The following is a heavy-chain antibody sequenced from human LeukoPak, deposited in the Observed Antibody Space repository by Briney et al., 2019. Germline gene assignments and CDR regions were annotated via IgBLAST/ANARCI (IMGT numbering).Heavy chain of an antibody. CDR2: IYSGGST. CDR1: GFTVSSNY. V-gene: IGHV3-66*01. J-gene: IGHJ6*03. D-gene: IGHD6-13*01. CDR3: AKFGGSSSWYPVYYYYYMDV. Sequence: PGGSLRLSCAASGFTVSSNYMSWVRQAPGKGLEWVSVIYSGGSTYYADSVKGRFTISRDNSKNTLYLQMNSLRAEDTAVYYCAKFGGSSSWYPVYYYYYMDVWGKGTTVTISS.